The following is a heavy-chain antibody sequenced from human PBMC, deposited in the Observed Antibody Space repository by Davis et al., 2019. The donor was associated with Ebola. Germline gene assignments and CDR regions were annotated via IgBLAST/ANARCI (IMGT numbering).Heavy chain of an antibody. D-gene: IGHD3-3*01. CDR3: ARGRFLEWAIDY. CDR1: GDSISSSNW. V-gene: IGHV4-4*02. Sequence: MPSETLSLTCAVSGDSISSSNWWSWVRQPPGKGLEWIGEISQSGSTNYNPSLKSRVTISVDKSKNQFSLKLSSVTAADTAVYYCARGRFLEWAIDYWGQGTLVTVSS. CDR2: ISQSGST. J-gene: IGHJ4*02.